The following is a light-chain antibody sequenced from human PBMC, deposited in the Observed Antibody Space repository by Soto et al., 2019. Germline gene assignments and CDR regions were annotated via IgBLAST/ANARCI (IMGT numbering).Light chain of an antibody. CDR2: GAN. J-gene: IGKJ1*01. CDR1: QGIRSN. V-gene: IGKV3-15*01. CDR3: QQYDNWPWT. Sequence: EIVMTQSPATLSVSPGERATLSCRASQGIRSNLAWAQHKPGQAPRLLIYGANARAASVPPRFSGSGSGTEFTLTISSLQSEDFAVYYCQQYDNWPWTFGQGTKVDIK.